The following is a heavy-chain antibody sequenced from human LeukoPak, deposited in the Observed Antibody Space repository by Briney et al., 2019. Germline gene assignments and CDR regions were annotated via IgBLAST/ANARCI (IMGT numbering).Heavy chain of an antibody. CDR3: ARMPSYNYYDSSGYSNYYYYYGMDV. Sequence: SGPALVKPTQTLTLTCTFSGFSLSTSGMCVSWIRQPPGKALEWLALIDWDDDKYYSTSLKTRLTISKDTSKNQAVLTMTNMDPVDTATYYCARMPSYNYYDSSGYSNYYYYYGMDVWGKGTTVTVSS. D-gene: IGHD3-22*01. CDR1: GFSLSTSGMC. CDR2: IDWDDDK. V-gene: IGHV2-70*01. J-gene: IGHJ6*04.